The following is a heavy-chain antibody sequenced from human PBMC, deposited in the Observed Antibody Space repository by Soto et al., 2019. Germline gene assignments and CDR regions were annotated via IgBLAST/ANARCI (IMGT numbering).Heavy chain of an antibody. CDR1: GYSFTSYW. D-gene: IGHD6-13*01. Sequence: GESLKISCKGSGYSFTSYWISWVRQMPGKGLEWMGIIYPSDSDTRYSPSFQGQVTISADKSISTAYLQWSSLKASDTAMYYCARQQLVPFYYYYGMDVWGQGTTVTVSS. J-gene: IGHJ6*02. CDR3: ARQQLVPFYYYYGMDV. CDR2: IYPSDSDT. V-gene: IGHV5-51*01.